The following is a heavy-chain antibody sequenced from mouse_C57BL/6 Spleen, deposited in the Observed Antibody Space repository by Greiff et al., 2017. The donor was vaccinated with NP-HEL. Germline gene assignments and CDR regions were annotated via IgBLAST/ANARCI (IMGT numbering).Heavy chain of an antibody. V-gene: IGHV1-69*01. CDR1: GYTFTSYW. D-gene: IGHD1-1*01. CDR2: IDPSDSYT. J-gene: IGHJ4*01. Sequence: VQLQQPGAELVMPGASVKLSCKASGYTFTSYWMHWVKQRPGQGLEWIGEIDPSDSYTNYNQKFKGKSTLTVDKSSSTAYMQLSSLTSEDSAVYYCARFGNYYGSSYVMDYWGQGTSVTVSS. CDR3: ARFGNYYGSSYVMDY.